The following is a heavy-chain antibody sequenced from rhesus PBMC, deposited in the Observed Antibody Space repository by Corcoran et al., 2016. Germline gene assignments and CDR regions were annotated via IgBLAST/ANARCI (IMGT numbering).Heavy chain of an antibody. D-gene: IGHD2-21*01. V-gene: IGHV4-173*01. Sequence: QLQLQESGPGLVKPSETRSLACAVSGDSFSSNYWNWIRQPPGKGLEWIGRIFGGAGSTAYNPALKIHVTISTGTAKNQFSLKLASVTAADTAVYFCARGCTGRGCPLVHIDFWGQGFLVTVSS. CDR3: ARGCTGRGCPLVHIDF. CDR1: GDSFSSNY. CDR2: IFGGAGST. J-gene: IGHJ4*01.